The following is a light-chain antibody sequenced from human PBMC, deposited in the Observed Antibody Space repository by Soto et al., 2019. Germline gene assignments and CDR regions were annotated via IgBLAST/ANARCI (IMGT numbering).Light chain of an antibody. J-gene: IGLJ1*01. CDR2: DVS. CDR3: CSYAGSYFV. V-gene: IGLV2-11*01. CDR1: SSDVGGYNY. Sequence: QSALTQPRSVSGSPGQSVTICCTGTSSDVGGYNYVSWYQQHPGKAPKLMIYDVSKRPSGVPDRFSGSKSGNTASLTISGLQAEDEADYYCCSYAGSYFVFGIGTKLTVL.